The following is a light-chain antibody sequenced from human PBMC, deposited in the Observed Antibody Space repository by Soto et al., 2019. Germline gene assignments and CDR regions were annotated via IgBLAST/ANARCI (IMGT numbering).Light chain of an antibody. V-gene: IGLV2-14*01. CDR1: NSDVGGYNY. Sequence: QSVLTQPASVSGSPGQSITISCTGTNSDVGGYNYVSWYQQHPGKAPKLMIYEVSNRPSGVSNRFSGSKSGNTASLTISGLQAEVEADYYCSSYTSSSIDYVFGTGTKVTVL. CDR3: SSYTSSSIDYV. CDR2: EVS. J-gene: IGLJ1*01.